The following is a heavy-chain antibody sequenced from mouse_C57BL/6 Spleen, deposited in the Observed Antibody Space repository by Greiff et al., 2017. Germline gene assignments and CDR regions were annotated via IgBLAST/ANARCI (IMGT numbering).Heavy chain of an antibody. D-gene: IGHD1-1*01. CDR2: INPSSGYT. Sequence: QVQLQQSGAELAKPGASVKLSCKASGYTFTSYWMHWVKQRPGQGLEWIGYINPSSGYTKYNQKFKDKATLTADKSSSTAYMQLSSLTYEDSAVYNCARYYGSSYKYFDYWGQGTTLTVSS. V-gene: IGHV1-7*01. J-gene: IGHJ2*01. CDR3: ARYYGSSYKYFDY. CDR1: GYTFTSYW.